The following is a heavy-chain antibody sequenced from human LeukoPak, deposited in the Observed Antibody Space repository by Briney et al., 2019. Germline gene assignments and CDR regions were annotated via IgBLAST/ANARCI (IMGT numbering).Heavy chain of an antibody. CDR3: ARLGGVGITMVRGGYNWFDP. V-gene: IGHV5-51*01. CDR1: GYSFTSYW. J-gene: IGHJ5*02. D-gene: IGHD3-10*01. Sequence: GESLKISCKGSGYSFTSYWIGWVRQMPGKGLEWMGIIYPGDSDTRYSPSFQGQVTISADKSISTAYLQWSSLKASDTAMYYCARLGGVGITMVRGGYNWFDPWGQGTLVTVSS. CDR2: IYPGDSDT.